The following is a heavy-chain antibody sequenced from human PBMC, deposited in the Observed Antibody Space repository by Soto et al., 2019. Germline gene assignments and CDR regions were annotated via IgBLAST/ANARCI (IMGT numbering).Heavy chain of an antibody. Sequence: SETLSLTCTVSGGSISSYYWSWIRQPPGKGLEWIGYIYYSGSTNYNPSLKSRVTISVDTSKNQFSLKLSSVTAADTAVYYCARHGGEATGVSRGYYMDVWGKGTTVTVSS. CDR3: ARHGGEATGVSRGYYMDV. CDR1: GGSISSYY. V-gene: IGHV4-59*08. J-gene: IGHJ6*03. CDR2: IYYSGST. D-gene: IGHD3-10*01.